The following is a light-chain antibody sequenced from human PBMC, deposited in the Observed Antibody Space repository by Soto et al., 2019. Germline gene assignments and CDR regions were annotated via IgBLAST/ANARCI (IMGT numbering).Light chain of an antibody. CDR3: LLDFGYLWA. CDR2: AAS. J-gene: IGKJ1*01. V-gene: IGKV1-6*01. CDR1: QAIRTA. Sequence: AIQVTQSPSSLSASVGDRVTITCRASQAIRTALGWYQQKPGQVPKLLIYAASTLQSGVPSRFRGSGSGTDFTLTISSLQPEDFATYYCLLDFGYLWAFGQGTKVDIK.